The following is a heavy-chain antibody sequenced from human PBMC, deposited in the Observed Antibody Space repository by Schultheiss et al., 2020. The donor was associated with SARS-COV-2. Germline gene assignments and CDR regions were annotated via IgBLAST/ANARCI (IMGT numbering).Heavy chain of an antibody. Sequence: GESLKISCAASGFTFSSYSMNWVRQAPGKGLEWVSSISSSSSYIYYADSVKGRFTISRDNAKNSLYLQMNSLRAEDTAVYYCARDGLDYDFWSGYYLTNWFDPWGQGTLVTVSS. CDR3: ARDGLDYDFWSGYYLTNWFDP. CDR2: ISSSSSYI. V-gene: IGHV3-21*01. CDR1: GFTFSSYS. J-gene: IGHJ5*02. D-gene: IGHD3-3*01.